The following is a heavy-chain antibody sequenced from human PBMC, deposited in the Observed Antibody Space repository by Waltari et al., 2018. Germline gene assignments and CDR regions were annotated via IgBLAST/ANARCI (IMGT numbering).Heavy chain of an antibody. CDR1: GGTFSSYA. J-gene: IGHJ3*02. CDR2: IIPSLGTA. D-gene: IGHD6-6*01. CDR3: ASGSEYSSSDDAFDI. V-gene: IGHV1-69*08. Sequence: QVQLVQSGAEVKKPGSSVKVSCKASGGTFSSYAISWVRQAPGQGLEWMGRIIPSLGTANYAQKFQGRVTITADKSTSTAYMELSSLRAEDTAVYYCASGSEYSSSDDAFDIWGQGTMVTVSS.